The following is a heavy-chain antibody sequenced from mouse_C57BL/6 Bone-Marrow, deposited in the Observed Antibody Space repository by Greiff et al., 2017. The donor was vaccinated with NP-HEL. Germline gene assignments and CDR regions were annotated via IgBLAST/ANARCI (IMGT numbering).Heavy chain of an antibody. D-gene: IGHD2-2*01. Sequence: QVQLQQPGAELVKPGASVKMSCKASGYTFTSYWITWVKQRPGQGLEWIGDIYPGSGSTNYNEKFKGKATLTADTSSSTAYMQLSSLTSEDSAVYYCAREGMVTTGYYAMDYWGQGTSVTVSS. J-gene: IGHJ4*01. CDR2: IYPGSGST. CDR1: GYTFTSYW. V-gene: IGHV1-55*01. CDR3: AREGMVTTGYYAMDY.